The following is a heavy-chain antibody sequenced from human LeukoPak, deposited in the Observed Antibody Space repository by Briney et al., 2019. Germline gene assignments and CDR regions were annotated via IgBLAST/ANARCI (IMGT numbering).Heavy chain of an antibody. CDR2: INHSGST. CDR1: GGSFSGYY. J-gene: IGHJ4*02. CDR3: AKDQMSMVRGVTPVDY. V-gene: IGHV4-34*01. D-gene: IGHD3-10*01. Sequence: SETLSLTCAVYGGSFSGYYWSWIRQPPGKGLEWIGEINHSGSTNYNPSLKSRVTISVDTSKNQFSLKLSSVTAADTAVYYCAKDQMSMVRGVTPVDYWGQGTLVTVSS.